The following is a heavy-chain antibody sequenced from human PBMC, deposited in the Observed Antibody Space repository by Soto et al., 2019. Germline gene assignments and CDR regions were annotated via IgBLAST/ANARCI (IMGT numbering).Heavy chain of an antibody. CDR2: ISAYNGNT. D-gene: IGHD3-3*01. CDR1: GYTFTSYG. Sequence: ASVKVSCKASGYTFTSYGISWVRRAPGQGLEWMRWISAYNGNTNYAQKLQGRVTMTTDTSTSTAYMELRSLRSDDTAVYYCARDIGLPRRPTSVTIFGVVNNYDYYYGMDVWGQGTTVTVSS. J-gene: IGHJ6*02. V-gene: IGHV1-18*01. CDR3: ARDIGLPRRPTSVTIFGVVNNYDYYYGMDV.